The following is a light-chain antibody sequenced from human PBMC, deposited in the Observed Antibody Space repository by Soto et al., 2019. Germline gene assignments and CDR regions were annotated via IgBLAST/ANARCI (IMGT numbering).Light chain of an antibody. CDR3: QQSYSTTWT. J-gene: IGKJ1*01. V-gene: IGKV1-5*01. CDR2: DAS. CDR1: QSISSW. Sequence: NQMTNSPSTLSASVRDRVTITCRASQSISSWLAWYQQKPGKAPKLLIYDASSLESGVPSRFSGSGSGTDFTLTISGLQPEDFAPYYCQQSYSTTWTFGQVSMVDIK.